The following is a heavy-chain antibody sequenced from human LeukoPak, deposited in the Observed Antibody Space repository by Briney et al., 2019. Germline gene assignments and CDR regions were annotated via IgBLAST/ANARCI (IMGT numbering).Heavy chain of an antibody. Sequence: GRSLRLSCTASGFAFSSYAMSWVRQAPGKGLEWVSVISGSGDSTYYADSVEGRCTISRDNSKDALYLQMNSLRAEDTAVYYCARVGYSGYDYDYWGQGTLVTVSS. CDR2: ISGSGDST. J-gene: IGHJ4*02. V-gene: IGHV3-23*01. CDR3: ARVGYSGYDYDY. CDR1: GFAFSSYA. D-gene: IGHD5-12*01.